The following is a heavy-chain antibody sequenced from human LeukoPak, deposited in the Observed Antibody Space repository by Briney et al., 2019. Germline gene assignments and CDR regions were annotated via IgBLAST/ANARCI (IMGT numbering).Heavy chain of an antibody. J-gene: IGHJ5*02. V-gene: IGHV1-18*01. D-gene: IGHD2-15*01. CDR3: ARPRYCSGGSCYGDWFDP. Sequence: ASVKVSCKASGYTFTSYGISWVRQAPGQGLEWMGWISAYNGNTKYAQKLQGRVTMTTDTSTSTAYMELRSLRSDDTAVYYCARPRYCSGGSCYGDWFDPWGQGTLVTVSS. CDR2: ISAYNGNT. CDR1: GYTFTSYG.